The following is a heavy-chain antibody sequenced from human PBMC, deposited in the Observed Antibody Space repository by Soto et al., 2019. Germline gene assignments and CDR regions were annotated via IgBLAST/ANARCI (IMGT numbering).Heavy chain of an antibody. CDR2: FDPEDGET. CDR3: ATVTYYDFWSSQGWFDP. V-gene: IGHV1-24*01. D-gene: IGHD3-3*01. CDR1: GYTLTELS. J-gene: IGHJ5*02. Sequence: QVQLVQSGAEVKKPGVSVKVSCKVSGYTLTELSMHWVRQAPGKGLEWMGGFDPEDGETIYAQKFQGRVTMTEDTSTATAYMELSSLRSEDTAVYYCATVTYYDFWSSQGWFDPWGQGTLVTVSS.